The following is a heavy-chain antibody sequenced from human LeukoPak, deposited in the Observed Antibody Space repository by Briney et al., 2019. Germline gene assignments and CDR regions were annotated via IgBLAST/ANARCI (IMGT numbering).Heavy chain of an antibody. CDR1: GGSISSGSYY. J-gene: IGHJ6*03. V-gene: IGHV4-61*02. CDR3: ARESPLLWFGETIRYYYYMDV. D-gene: IGHD3-10*01. Sequence: SETLSLTCTVSGGSISSGSYYWSWIRQPAGKGLEWIGRIYTSGSTNYNPPLKSRVTISVDTSKNQFSLKLSSVTAADTAVYYCARESPLLWFGETIRYYYYMDVWGKGTTVTISS. CDR2: IYTSGST.